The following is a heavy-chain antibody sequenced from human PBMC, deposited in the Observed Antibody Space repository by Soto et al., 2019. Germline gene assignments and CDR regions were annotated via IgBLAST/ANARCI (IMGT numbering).Heavy chain of an antibody. V-gene: IGHV1-18*01. D-gene: IGHD4-17*01. J-gene: IGHJ6*04. Sequence: QVQLVQSGAEVKKPGASVKVSCKASGYTFTSYGISWVRQAPGQGLEWMGWISAYNGNTNYAQKLQGRVTMTTNTSTSTAYMELRSLRSNDTAVYYCATHPPLRSSYGMDVWGKGTTVTVSS. CDR3: ATHPPLRSSYGMDV. CDR1: GYTFTSYG. CDR2: ISAYNGNT.